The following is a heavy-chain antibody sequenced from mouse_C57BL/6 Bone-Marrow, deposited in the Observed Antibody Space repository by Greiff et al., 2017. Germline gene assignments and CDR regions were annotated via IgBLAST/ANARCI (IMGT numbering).Heavy chain of an antibody. Sequence: VQLQQSGAELVRPGASVKLSCTASGFNIKDDYMHWVKQRPEQGLEWIGWIDPENGDTEYASKFQGKATITADTSSNTAYLQLSSLTSEDTAVYYCTTFPGVAWFAYWGHGTLVTVSA. CDR2: IDPENGDT. CDR3: TTFPGVAWFAY. V-gene: IGHV14-4*01. J-gene: IGHJ3*01. CDR1: GFNIKDDY. D-gene: IGHD4-1*01.